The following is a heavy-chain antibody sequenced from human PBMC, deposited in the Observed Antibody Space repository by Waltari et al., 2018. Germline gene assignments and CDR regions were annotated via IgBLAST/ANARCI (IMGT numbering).Heavy chain of an antibody. D-gene: IGHD1-26*01. CDR1: GYTFSDHG. CDR2: ISVYNGKA. J-gene: IGHJ4*02. V-gene: IGHV1-18*04. Sequence: QVQLVQSGAEVKEPGASVKVSCRGSGYTFSDHGISWVRQARGQGLEWMGWISVYNGKATYVQKFKGRVTMTTDTSTSTAYLELRSLRLDDTALYYCAIYPLQKGEWGQGTLVTVSS. CDR3: AIYPLQKGE.